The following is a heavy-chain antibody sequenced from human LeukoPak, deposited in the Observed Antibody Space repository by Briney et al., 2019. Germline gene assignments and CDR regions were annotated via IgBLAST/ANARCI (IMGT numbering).Heavy chain of an antibody. Sequence: SETLSLTCAVSGGSISSYYWSWIRQPPGKGLEWIGYIYYSGSTNYNPPLKSRVTISVDTSKNQFSLKLSSVTAADTAVYYCARAGYSYGYDLAIFCYYGMDVWGQGTTVTVSS. CDR3: ARAGYSYGYDLAIFCYYGMDV. CDR2: IYYSGST. D-gene: IGHD5-18*01. J-gene: IGHJ6*02. CDR1: GGSISSYY. V-gene: IGHV4-59*01.